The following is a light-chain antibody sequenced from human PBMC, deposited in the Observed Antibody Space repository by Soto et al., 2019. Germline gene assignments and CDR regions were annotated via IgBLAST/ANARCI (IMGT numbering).Light chain of an antibody. Sequence: DIQMSQSPSTLSASVGDRVTITCRASQSISSWLAWYQQKPGKVPKLLIYGASTLQSGVPSRFSGSGSGTDFTLTISSLQPEDFATNYCQKYNGAPRTFGQETKVDIK. J-gene: IGKJ1*01. CDR3: QKYNGAPRT. CDR1: QSISSW. V-gene: IGKV1-27*01. CDR2: GAS.